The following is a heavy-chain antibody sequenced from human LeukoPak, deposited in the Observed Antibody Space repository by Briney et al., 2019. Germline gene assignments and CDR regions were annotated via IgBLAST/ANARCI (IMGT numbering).Heavy chain of an antibody. J-gene: IGHJ4*02. Sequence: GGSLRLSCAASGFTFSSYSMNWVRQVPGKGLEWVSSISSSSSYIYYADSVKGRFTISRDNAKNSLYLQMNSLRAEDTAVYYCARDQVATIDYWGQGTLVTVSS. CDR2: ISSSSSYI. CDR1: GFTFSSYS. D-gene: IGHD5-12*01. V-gene: IGHV3-21*01. CDR3: ARDQVATIDY.